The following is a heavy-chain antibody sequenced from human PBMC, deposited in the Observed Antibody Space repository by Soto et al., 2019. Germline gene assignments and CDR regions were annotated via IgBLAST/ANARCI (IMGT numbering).Heavy chain of an antibody. CDR2: IYSGGST. J-gene: IGHJ6*02. CDR3: ASAGYGDYSSDYYYGMDV. D-gene: IGHD4-17*01. V-gene: IGHV3-53*01. Sequence: GGSLRLSCAASGFTVSSNYMSWVRQAPGKGLEWVSVIYSGGSTYYADSVKGRFTISRDNSENTLYLQMNSLRAEDTAVYYCASAGYGDYSSDYYYGMDVWGQGTTVTVSS. CDR1: GFTVSSNY.